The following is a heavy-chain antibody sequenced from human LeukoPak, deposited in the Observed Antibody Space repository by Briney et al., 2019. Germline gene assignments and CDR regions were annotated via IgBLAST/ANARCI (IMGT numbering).Heavy chain of an antibody. Sequence: ASVKVSCKASGYTFTNYYIHWVRQAPGQGLEWMGWINPQSGGTDFAQKYQGRVSMTRGTSIRTAYMELRSLTSGDTAEYFCARDPGYFVETTVTTPYYYMDAWGQGTAVIVSS. CDR2: INPQSGGT. CDR3: ARDPGYFVETTVTTPYYYMDA. V-gene: IGHV1-2*02. D-gene: IGHD4-11*01. CDR1: GYTFTNYY. J-gene: IGHJ6*03.